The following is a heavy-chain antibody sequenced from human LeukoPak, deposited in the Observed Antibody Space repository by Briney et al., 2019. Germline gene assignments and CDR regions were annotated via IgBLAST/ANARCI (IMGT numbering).Heavy chain of an antibody. CDR3: ARDSGRGGESGYYDL. D-gene: IGHD3-3*01. CDR1: GFTFGWHW. Sequence: PGGSLRLSCAASGFTFGWHWMSWVRQAPGKGLEWVANIKQDGSQRYYVGSVKGRFTISRDNAKNSLYLQMSSLRAEDTAMYYCARDSGRGGESGYYDLWGQGTLVAVSS. V-gene: IGHV3-7*01. J-gene: IGHJ5*02. CDR2: IKQDGSQR.